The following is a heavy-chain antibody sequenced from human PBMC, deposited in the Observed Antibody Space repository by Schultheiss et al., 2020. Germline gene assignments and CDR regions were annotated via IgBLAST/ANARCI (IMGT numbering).Heavy chain of an antibody. CDR3: ARASTVAGPGPALDY. CDR1: GASVSSDFDY. J-gene: IGHJ4*02. D-gene: IGHD6-19*01. Sequence: SETLSFTCAVSGASVSSDFDYWTWIRQPPGKGLEWIGCFYYGGSTKYNPSLKSRVTISVDTSKNQFSLNLKSVTAADRAVYFCARASTVAGPGPALDYWGQGILVTVSS. CDR2: FYYGGST. V-gene: IGHV4-61*01.